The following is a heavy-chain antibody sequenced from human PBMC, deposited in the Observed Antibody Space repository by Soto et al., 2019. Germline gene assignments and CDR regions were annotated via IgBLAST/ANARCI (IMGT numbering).Heavy chain of an antibody. V-gene: IGHV4-59*01. CDR3: ASSPTITAYYFDY. CDR1: GGSISSYY. CDR2: IYYSGST. J-gene: IGHJ4*02. Sequence: SETLSLTCTVSGGSISSYYWSWIRQPPGKGLEWIGYIYYSGSTNYNPSLKSRVTISVDTSKNQFSLKLSSVTAADTAVYYCASSPTITAYYFDYWGQGTLVTVSS. D-gene: IGHD1-20*01.